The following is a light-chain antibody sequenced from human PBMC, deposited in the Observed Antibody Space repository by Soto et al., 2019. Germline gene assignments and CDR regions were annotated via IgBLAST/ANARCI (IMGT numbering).Light chain of an antibody. CDR1: ESVRSN. J-gene: IGKJ5*01. V-gene: IGKV3-20*01. CDR2: GAS. CDR3: QQYGYSPIT. Sequence: TQCTRTLSIAERERVTFSCRASESVRSNLAWYQQKPGQAPRLLIYGASTRATGIPARFSGSGSGTDFTLTISRLEPEDFAVYYCQQYGYSPITFGQGTRLEI.